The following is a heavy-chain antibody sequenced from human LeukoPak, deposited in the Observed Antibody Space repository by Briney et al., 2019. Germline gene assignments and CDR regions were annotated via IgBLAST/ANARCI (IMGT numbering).Heavy chain of an antibody. J-gene: IGHJ4*02. D-gene: IGHD5-18*01. V-gene: IGHV3-23*01. CDR3: ARVWIQLWPDYLDY. Sequence: GGSLRLSCAASGFTFSSYAMSWVRQAPGKGLEWVSVISGSGGSTYYADSVKGRFTISRDNSKNTLYLQMNSLRAEDTAVYYCARVWIQLWPDYLDYWGQGTLVTVSS. CDR2: ISGSGGST. CDR1: GFTFSSYA.